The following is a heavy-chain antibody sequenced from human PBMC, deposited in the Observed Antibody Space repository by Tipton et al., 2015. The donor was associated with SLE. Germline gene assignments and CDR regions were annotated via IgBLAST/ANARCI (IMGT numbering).Heavy chain of an antibody. CDR3: ARVASSGYSPSYYMDV. CDR1: GFTFSSYA. V-gene: IGHV3-23*01. D-gene: IGHD3-22*01. CDR2: ISGSGGST. J-gene: IGHJ6*03. Sequence: SLRLSCAASGFTFSSYAMSWVRQAPGKGLEWVSAISGSGGSTYYADSVKGRFTISRDNSKNTLYLQMNSLRAEDTAVYYCARVASSGYSPSYYMDVWGKGTTVTVSS.